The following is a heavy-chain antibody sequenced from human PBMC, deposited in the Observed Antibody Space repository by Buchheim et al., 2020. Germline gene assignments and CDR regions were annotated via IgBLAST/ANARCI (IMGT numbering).Heavy chain of an antibody. CDR1: GYTFTSYY. V-gene: IGHV1-46*03. CDR2: INPSGGST. Sequence: QVQLVQSGAEVKKPGASVKVSCKASGYTFTSYYMHWVRQAPGQGLEWMGIINPSGGSTSYAQKFQGRVTMTRDTSTSTVYMGLGSLRFGDTAVYYCARYLESSGLVGLGYYYGMAVGGKGT. D-gene: IGHD6-19*01. CDR3: ARYLESSGLVGLGYYYGMAV. J-gene: IGHJ6*04.